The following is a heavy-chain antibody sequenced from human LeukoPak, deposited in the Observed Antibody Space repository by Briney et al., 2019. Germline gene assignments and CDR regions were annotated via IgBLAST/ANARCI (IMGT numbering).Heavy chain of an antibody. Sequence: GGSLRLSCAASGFTFSSYGMRWVRQAPGKGLEWVATISGSAYNTYYADSVKGRFTISRDNSANTVFLHMCSLRAEDTALYYCAKHSGSYFIYYVDSWGQGTLVTVS. D-gene: IGHD1-26*01. V-gene: IGHV3-23*01. CDR2: ISGSAYNT. J-gene: IGHJ4*02. CDR3: AKHSGSYFIYYVDS. CDR1: GFTFSSYG.